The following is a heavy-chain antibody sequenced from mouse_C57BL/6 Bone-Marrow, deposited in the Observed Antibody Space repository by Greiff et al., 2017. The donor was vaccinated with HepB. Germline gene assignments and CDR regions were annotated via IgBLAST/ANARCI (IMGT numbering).Heavy chain of an antibody. Sequence: EVKLMESGGGLVKPGGSLKLSCAASGFTFSDYGMHWVRQAPEKGLEWVAYISRGSSTIYYADTVKGRFTISRDNATITLFLQMTSLRSEDTAMYYCARVVLSGSSSYCFDYWGQGTTLTVSS. V-gene: IGHV5-17*01. D-gene: IGHD1-1*01. CDR3: ARVVLSGSSSYCFDY. J-gene: IGHJ2*01. CDR2: ISRGSSTI. CDR1: GFTFSDYG.